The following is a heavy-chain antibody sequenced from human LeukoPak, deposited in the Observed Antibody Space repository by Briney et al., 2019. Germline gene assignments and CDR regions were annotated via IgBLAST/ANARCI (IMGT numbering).Heavy chain of an antibody. CDR2: IIPIFGTA. D-gene: IGHD1-1*01. Sequence: ASVKVSCKASGGTFSSYAISWVRQAPGQGLKWMEGIIPIFGTANYAQKFQGRVTITADESTSTAYMELSSLRSEDTAVYYCARVRGQLERRRAFDIWGQGTMVTVSS. CDR3: ARVRGQLERRRAFDI. J-gene: IGHJ3*02. V-gene: IGHV1-69*01. CDR1: GGTFSSYA.